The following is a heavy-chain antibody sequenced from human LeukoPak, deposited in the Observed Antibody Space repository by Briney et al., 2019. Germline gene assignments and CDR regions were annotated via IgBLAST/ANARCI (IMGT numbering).Heavy chain of an antibody. CDR1: GFTFSSYA. CDR2: ISGSGGST. J-gene: IGHJ4*02. CDR3: AKDRGGYNWNY. D-gene: IGHD5-24*01. Sequence: GGSLRLSXAASGFTFSSYAMSWVRQAPGKGLEWVSAISGSGGSTYYADSVQGRFTISRDNSKNTLYLQMNSLRAEDTAVYYCAKDRGGYNWNYWGQGTLVTVSS. V-gene: IGHV3-23*01.